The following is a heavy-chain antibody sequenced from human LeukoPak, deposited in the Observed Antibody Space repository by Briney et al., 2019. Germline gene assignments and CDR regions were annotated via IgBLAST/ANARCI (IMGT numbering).Heavy chain of an antibody. D-gene: IGHD4-23*01. V-gene: IGHV3-48*03. CDR2: ISSSGSTI. CDR1: GFTFSSYE. CDR3: ARGSPSYGGIVFDY. J-gene: IGHJ4*02. Sequence: GGSLRLSCAASGFTFSSYEMNWVRQAPGKGLEWVPYISSSGSTIYYTDSMKGRFTISRDNAKKSLFLQMNSLRAEDTAVYYCARGSPSYGGIVFDYWGQGTPVTVSS.